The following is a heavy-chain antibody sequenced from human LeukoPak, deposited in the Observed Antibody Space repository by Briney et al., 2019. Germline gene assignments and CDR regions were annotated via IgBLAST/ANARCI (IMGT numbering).Heavy chain of an antibody. V-gene: IGHV4-59*01. Sequence: PSETLSLTCTVFGGSISSYYWSWIRQPPGKGLEWMGYIYYSGSTNYNPSLKRRVTISVDTSKNQFSLKLSSVTAADTAVYYCARVAYNSNDCYFDYWGQGTLVTVSS. CDR3: ARVAYNSNDCYFDY. J-gene: IGHJ4*02. D-gene: IGHD1-1*01. CDR2: IYYSGST. CDR1: GGSISSYY.